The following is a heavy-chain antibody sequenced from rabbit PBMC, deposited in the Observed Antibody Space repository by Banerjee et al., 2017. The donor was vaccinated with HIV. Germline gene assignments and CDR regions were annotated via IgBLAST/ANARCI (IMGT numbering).Heavy chain of an antibody. Sequence: QEHLVESGGGLVQPGGSLKVSCKASGFDFSSSYWISWVRQAPGKGLEWIACIGTSSGNTYYASWAKGRFTISKTSSPTVTLQMTSLTAADTATYFCARDGAGSAYGMDLWGPGTLVTVS. CDR1: GFDFSSSYW. V-gene: IGHV1S45*01. CDR2: IGTSSGNT. D-gene: IGHD4-2*01. J-gene: IGHJ6*01. CDR3: ARDGAGSAYGMDL.